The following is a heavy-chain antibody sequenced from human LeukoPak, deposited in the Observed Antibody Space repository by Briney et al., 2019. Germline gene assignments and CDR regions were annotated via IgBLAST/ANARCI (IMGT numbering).Heavy chain of an antibody. D-gene: IGHD3-3*01. CDR3: ARDRWSIGDAFDI. CDR2: IYGGGST. J-gene: IGHJ3*02. V-gene: IGHV3-53*01. Sequence: GGSLRLSCEASGFTVSSNYMSWVRQAPGKGLEWVSVIYGGGSTYYANSVKGRFTISRDNAKNSLYLQMNSLRAEDTAVYYCARDRWSIGDAFDIWGQGTMVTVSS. CDR1: GFTVSSNY.